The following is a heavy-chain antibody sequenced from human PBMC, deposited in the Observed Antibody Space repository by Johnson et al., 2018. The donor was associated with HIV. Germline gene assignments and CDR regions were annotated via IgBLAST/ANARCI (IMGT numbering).Heavy chain of an antibody. D-gene: IGHD1-26*01. CDR1: GFTFSSYA. CDR2: ISYDGTNK. Sequence: QVQLVESGGGVVQPGRSLRLSCAASGFTFSSYAMHWVRQAPGKGLEWVAVISYDGTNKYYADSVQGRFTISRDNAKNSLYLQMNSLRAEDTAFYYCASSESFGAFDIWGRGTMVTVSS. CDR3: ASSESFGAFDI. V-gene: IGHV3-30*04. J-gene: IGHJ3*02.